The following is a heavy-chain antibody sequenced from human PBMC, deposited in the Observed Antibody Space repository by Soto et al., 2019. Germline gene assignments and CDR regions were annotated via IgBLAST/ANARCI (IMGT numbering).Heavy chain of an antibody. CDR3: ASCPRAPAKDCYFDY. CDR1: GGTFSSYA. D-gene: IGHD2-21*02. CDR2: IIPIFGTA. Sequence: QVQLVQSGAEVKKPGSSVKVSCKASGGTFSSYAISWVRQAPGQGLEWMGGIIPIFGTANYAQKFQGRVTITADESPSTAYMELSSLRSEDTAVYYCASCPRAPAKDCYFDYWGQGTLVTVSS. J-gene: IGHJ4*02. V-gene: IGHV1-69*12.